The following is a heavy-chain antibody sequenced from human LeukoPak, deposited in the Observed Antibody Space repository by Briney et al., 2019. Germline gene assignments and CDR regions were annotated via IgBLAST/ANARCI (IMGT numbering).Heavy chain of an antibody. Sequence: GGSLRLSCAAPGFTFSSYAMSWVRQAPGKGLEWVSAISGSGGSTYYTDSVKGRFTISRDNSKNTLYLQMNSLRAEDTAVYYCAKRIYDFWSGYYRRAENHFDYWGQGTLVTVSS. D-gene: IGHD3-3*01. CDR1: GFTFSSYA. V-gene: IGHV3-23*01. J-gene: IGHJ4*02. CDR3: AKRIYDFWSGYYRRAENHFDY. CDR2: ISGSGGST.